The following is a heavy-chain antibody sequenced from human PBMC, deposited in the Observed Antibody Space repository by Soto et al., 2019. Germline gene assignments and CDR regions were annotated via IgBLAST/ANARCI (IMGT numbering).Heavy chain of an antibody. V-gene: IGHV3-21*02. CDR3: ARAADFASSGYVLDY. D-gene: IGHD3-22*01. CDR1: GFTFSRYS. Sequence: EVQLVESGGGLVKPGGSLRLFCAASGFTFSRYSMTWVRQAPGKGLEWVSSVTSSSSSMFYADSVKGRFTISRDDAKESLFLQMNSLRADDTAVYYCARAADFASSGYVLDYWGQGTLVTVSS. J-gene: IGHJ4*02. CDR2: VTSSSSSM.